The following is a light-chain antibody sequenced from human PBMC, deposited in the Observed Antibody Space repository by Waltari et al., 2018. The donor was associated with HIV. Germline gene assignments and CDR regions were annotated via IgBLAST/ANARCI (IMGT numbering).Light chain of an antibody. V-gene: IGLV1-44*01. CDR2: RNS. J-gene: IGLJ3*02. Sequence: QSVLTRPPSASGTPGPRVTISCSGSYSNIGRRIAIVLWYQQPPGAAPNLLIYRNSQRPSGVPDRFSGSKSGTSASLAISAIQSEDEADYYCAIWDGLNGWVFGGGTRVTVL. CDR3: AIWDGLNGWV. CDR1: YSNIGRRI.